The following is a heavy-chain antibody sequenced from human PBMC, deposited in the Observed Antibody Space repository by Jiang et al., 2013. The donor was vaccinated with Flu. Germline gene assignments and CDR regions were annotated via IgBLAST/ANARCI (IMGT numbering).Heavy chain of an antibody. V-gene: IGHV7-4-1*02. Sequence: QSGSELKKPGASVKVSCKASGYTFTSYAMNWVRQAPGQGLEWMGWINTNTGNPTYAQGFTGRFVFSLDTSVSTAYLQISSLKAEDTAVYYCDVSIAVAGTNFXLDYWGQGTLVTVSS. CDR3: DVSIAVAGTNFXLDY. J-gene: IGHJ4*02. CDR2: INTNTGNP. CDR1: GYTFTSYA. D-gene: IGHD6-19*01.